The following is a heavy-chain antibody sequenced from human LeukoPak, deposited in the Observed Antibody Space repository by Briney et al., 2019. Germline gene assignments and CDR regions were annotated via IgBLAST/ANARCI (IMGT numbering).Heavy chain of an antibody. Sequence: GGSLRLSCAASGFTFRSYEMNWVRQAPGKGLEWVSYISSSGSTIYYADSVKGRFTISRDNAKNSLYLQMNSLRAEDTAVYYCAREEYSYGIDYWGQGTLVTVSS. CDR3: AREEYSYGIDY. D-gene: IGHD5-18*01. V-gene: IGHV3-48*03. CDR2: ISSSGSTI. J-gene: IGHJ4*02. CDR1: GFTFRSYE.